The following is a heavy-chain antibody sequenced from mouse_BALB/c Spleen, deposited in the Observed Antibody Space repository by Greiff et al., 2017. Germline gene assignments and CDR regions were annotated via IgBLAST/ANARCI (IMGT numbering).Heavy chain of an antibody. J-gene: IGHJ1*01. Sequence: EVQLVESGPGLVKPSQSLSLTCTVTGYSITSDYAWNWIRQFPGNKLEWMGYISYSGSTSYNPSLKSRISITRDTSKNQFFLQLNSVTTEDTATYYCARLGTAHWYFDVWGAGTTVTVSS. CDR1: GYSITSDYA. V-gene: IGHV3-2*02. CDR2: ISYSGST. D-gene: IGHD3-3*01. CDR3: ARLGTAHWYFDV.